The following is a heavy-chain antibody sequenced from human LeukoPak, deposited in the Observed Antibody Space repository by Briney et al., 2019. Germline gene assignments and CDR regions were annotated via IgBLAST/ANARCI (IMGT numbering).Heavy chain of an antibody. V-gene: IGHV1-2*02. D-gene: IGHD6-19*01. CDR3: ARDRIQWVQAGHDYYYYYMDV. J-gene: IGHJ6*03. CDR1: GYTFTGYY. CDR2: INPNSGGT. Sequence: ASVKVSCKASGYTFTGYYMHWVRQAPGQGLEWMGWINPNSGGTNYAQKFQGRVTITADKSTSTAYMELSSLRSEDTAVYYCARDRIQWVQAGHDYYYYYMDVWGKGTTVTVSS.